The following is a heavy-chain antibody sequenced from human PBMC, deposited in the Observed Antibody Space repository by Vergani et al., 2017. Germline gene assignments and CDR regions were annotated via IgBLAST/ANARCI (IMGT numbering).Heavy chain of an antibody. CDR2: INAGNGNT. V-gene: IGHV1-3*01. CDR1: GYTFTSYA. J-gene: IGHJ6*03. D-gene: IGHD3-10*01. Sequence: QVQLVQSGAEVKKPGASVKVSCKASGYTFTSYAMHWVRQAPGQRLEWMGWINAGNGNTKYSQKFQGRVTITRDTSASTAYMELSSLRSEDTAVYYWARSGYYGSGRPYYMDVWGKGTTVTVSS. CDR3: ARSGYYGSGRPYYMDV.